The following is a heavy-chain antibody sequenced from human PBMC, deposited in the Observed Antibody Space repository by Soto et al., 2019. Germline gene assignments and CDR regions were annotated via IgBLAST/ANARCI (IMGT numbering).Heavy chain of an antibody. V-gene: IGHV1-18*01. CDR1: GYTFTSYG. CDR2: ISAYNGNT. D-gene: IGHD3-22*01. Sequence: ASVEVCCKASGYTFTSYGISWVRQAHRQGLEWMGWISAYNGNTNYAQKLQGRVTMTTDTSTSTAYMELRSLRSDDTAVYYCARHLHNYYDSSGYWFDRWGQRTLVTVSS. CDR3: ARHLHNYYDSSGYWFDR. J-gene: IGHJ5*02.